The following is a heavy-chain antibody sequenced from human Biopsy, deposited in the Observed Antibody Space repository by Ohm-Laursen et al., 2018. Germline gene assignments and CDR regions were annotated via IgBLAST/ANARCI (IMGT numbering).Heavy chain of an antibody. D-gene: IGHD3-10*01. J-gene: IGHJ6*02. CDR3: AGSRGHYFNGLDV. Sequence: SETLSLTCSVSGASMTDYFWSWIWQPAGKGLEWIGRAYPSGTTYYNPSLKGRVTISIGASKNQLSLKVTSVTAADTAVFYCAGSRGHYFNGLDVWGQGTTVIVSS. CDR1: GASMTDYF. V-gene: IGHV4-4*07. CDR2: AYPSGTT.